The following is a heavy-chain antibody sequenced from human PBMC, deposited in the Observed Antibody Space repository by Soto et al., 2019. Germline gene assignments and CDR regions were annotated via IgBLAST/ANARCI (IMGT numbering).Heavy chain of an antibody. J-gene: IGHJ4*02. V-gene: IGHV3-66*01. CDR3: ARVPEAEDYGEIFDY. CDR1: GFTVSSNY. Sequence: EVQLVESGGGLVQPGGSLRLSCAASGFTVSSNYMSWVRQAPGKGLEWVSVIYSGGSTYYADSVKGRFTISRDNSKNTLYLQMNSRRAEDTAVYYCARVPEAEDYGEIFDYWGQGTLVTVSS. D-gene: IGHD4-17*01. CDR2: IYSGGST.